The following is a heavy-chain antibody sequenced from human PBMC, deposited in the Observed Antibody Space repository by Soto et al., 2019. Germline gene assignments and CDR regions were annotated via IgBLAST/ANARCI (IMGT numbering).Heavy chain of an antibody. CDR2: ISAYNGNT. CDR1: GYTFTSYD. Sequence: ASVKVSCKASGYTFTSYDINWVRQATGQGLEWMGWISAYNGNTNYAQKLQGRVTMTTDTSTSTAYMELRSLRSDDTAVYYCATNLRGYSSGCFDYWGQGTLVTVSS. D-gene: IGHD6-19*01. CDR3: ATNLRGYSSGCFDY. J-gene: IGHJ4*02. V-gene: IGHV1-18*01.